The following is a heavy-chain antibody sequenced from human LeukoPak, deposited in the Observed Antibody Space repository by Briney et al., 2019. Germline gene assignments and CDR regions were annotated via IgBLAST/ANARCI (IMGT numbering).Heavy chain of an antibody. Sequence: GGSLRLSCAASGFTFSSYSMNWVRQAPGKGLEWVSSISSSSSYIYYADSVKSRFTISRDNAKNSLYLQMNSLRAEDTAVYYCASGGGYQLPPMGWGQGTLVTVSS. J-gene: IGHJ4*02. CDR3: ASGGGYQLPPMG. D-gene: IGHD2-2*01. CDR2: ISSSSSYI. CDR1: GFTFSSYS. V-gene: IGHV3-21*01.